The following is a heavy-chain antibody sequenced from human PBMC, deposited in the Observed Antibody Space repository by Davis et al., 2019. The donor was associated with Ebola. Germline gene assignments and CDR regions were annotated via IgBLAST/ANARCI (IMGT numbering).Heavy chain of an antibody. CDR3: AREGLFDSRFDP. Sequence: PGGSLRLSCAASGFTFDGHWMHWVRQVPGKAPMWVSRITREGTVTTYADPVKGRFTISRDNARNTLYLQMNSLRVEDTAIYYCAREGLFDSRFDPWGQGTLVTVSS. CDR2: ITREGTVT. CDR1: GFTFDGHW. D-gene: IGHD3-9*01. V-gene: IGHV3-74*01. J-gene: IGHJ5*02.